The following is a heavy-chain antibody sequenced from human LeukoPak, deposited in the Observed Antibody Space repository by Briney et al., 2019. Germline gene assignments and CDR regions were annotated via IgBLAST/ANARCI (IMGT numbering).Heavy chain of an antibody. CDR2: ISGSGGST. CDR3: AKSSGLLPYYFDY. Sequence: GGSLRLSWAASGFTFSSYATSWVRQAPGKGLEWVSAISGSGGSTYYADSVKGRFTISRDNSKNTLYLQMNSLRAEDTAVYYCAKSSGLLPYYFDYWGQGTQVTVSS. J-gene: IGHJ4*02. CDR1: GFTFSSYA. V-gene: IGHV3-23*01. D-gene: IGHD2-15*01.